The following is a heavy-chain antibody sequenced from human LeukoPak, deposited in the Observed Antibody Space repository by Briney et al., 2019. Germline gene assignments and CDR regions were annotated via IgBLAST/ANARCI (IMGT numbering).Heavy chain of an antibody. J-gene: IGHJ3*01. V-gene: IGHV4-34*01. CDR2: INHSGST. Sequence: SETLSLTCTVYGGSFSNYYWNWIRQPPGKGLEWIGEINHSGSTNYSPSLKSRVTISVDTSKNHFSLKLTSVTAADTAVYYRARAPSSAFDLWGQGTMVTVSS. CDR1: GGSFSNYY. CDR3: ARAPSSAFDL.